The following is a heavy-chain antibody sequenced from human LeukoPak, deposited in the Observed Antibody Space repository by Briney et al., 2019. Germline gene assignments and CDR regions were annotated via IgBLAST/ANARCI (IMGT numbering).Heavy chain of an antibody. D-gene: IGHD3-3*01. CDR3: ARMSGSRLPGY. CDR1: GFTLSSHS. CDR2: ISSGSSAR. Sequence: GGSLRLPCEASGFTLSSHSMNWVRQTQGKGREWVSYISSGSSARYYADSVKGRFTISRDDARNSLYLQMNSLRAEDTAVYYCARMSGSRLPGYWGQGTLVTVSS. J-gene: IGHJ4*02. V-gene: IGHV3-48*01.